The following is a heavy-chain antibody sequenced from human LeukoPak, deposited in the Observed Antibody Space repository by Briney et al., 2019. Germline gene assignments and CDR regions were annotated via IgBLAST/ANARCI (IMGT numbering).Heavy chain of an antibody. Sequence: ASVKVSCKASGYTFTGYYMHWVRQAPGQGLEWMGRINPNSGGTTYAQKFQGRVTMTRDTSISTAYMELSRLRSDDTAVYYCARTYYYDSSGYYSSGWFDPWGQGTLVTVSS. D-gene: IGHD3-22*01. CDR3: ARTYYYDSSGYYSSGWFDP. J-gene: IGHJ5*02. V-gene: IGHV1-2*06. CDR2: INPNSGGT. CDR1: GYTFTGYY.